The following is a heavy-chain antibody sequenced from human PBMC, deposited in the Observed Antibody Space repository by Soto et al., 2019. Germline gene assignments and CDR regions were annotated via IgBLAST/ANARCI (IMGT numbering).Heavy chain of an antibody. D-gene: IGHD6-19*01. V-gene: IGHV1-18*01. CDR3: ARWVEQWLVYYSDY. CDR2: ISAYNGNT. CDR1: GYTFTSYG. J-gene: IGHJ4*02. Sequence: ASVKVSCKASGYTFTSYGISWVRQAPGQGLEWMGWISAYNGNTNYAQKLRGRVTMTTDTSTSTAYMELRSLRSDDTAVYYCARWVEQWLVYYSDYWGQGTLVTVSS.